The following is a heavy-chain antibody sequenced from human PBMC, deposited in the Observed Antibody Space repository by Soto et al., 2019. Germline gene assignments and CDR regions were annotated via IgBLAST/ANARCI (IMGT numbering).Heavy chain of an antibody. CDR3: VKGNYYDSSGYYSHYLFDY. CDR1: GFTFSSYA. J-gene: IGHJ4*02. Sequence: EVQLVESGGGLVQPGGSLRLSCSASGFTFSSYAMHWVRQAPGKGLEYVSAISSNGGSTNYADSVKGRFTISRDNSKNTLYLQMSSLRAEDTAVYYCVKGNYYDSSGYYSHYLFDYWGQGTLVTVSS. CDR2: ISSNGGST. D-gene: IGHD3-22*01. V-gene: IGHV3-64D*08.